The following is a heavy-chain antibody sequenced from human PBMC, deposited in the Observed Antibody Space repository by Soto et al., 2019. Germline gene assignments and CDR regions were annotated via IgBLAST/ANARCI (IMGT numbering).Heavy chain of an antibody. D-gene: IGHD3-3*01. CDR3: ASLFRAYDFWSGYYTYYYYYGMDV. Sequence: PSETLSLTCSVSGGSISSSSYFWGWIRQPPGKGLEWIGSIYYSGSTYYNQSLKSQVTVSVDTSKNQFSMKLSSVTAADTALYYCASLFRAYDFWSGYYTYYYYYGMDVWGQGTTVTVSS. CDR2: IYYSGST. J-gene: IGHJ6*02. CDR1: GGSISSSSYF. V-gene: IGHV4-39*01.